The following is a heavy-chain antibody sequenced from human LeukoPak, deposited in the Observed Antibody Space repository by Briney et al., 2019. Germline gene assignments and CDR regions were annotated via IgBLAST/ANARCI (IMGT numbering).Heavy chain of an antibody. J-gene: IGHJ4*02. Sequence: PGGSLRLSCAASGFTFSSYAMHWVRQAPGKGLEWVAVISYDGSNKYYADSVKGRFTISRDNSKNTLYLQMNSLRAEDTAVYYCARDRGSYFSFLALYWGQGTLVTVSS. CDR3: ARDRGSYFSFLALY. CDR2: ISYDGSNK. D-gene: IGHD1-26*01. V-gene: IGHV3-30-3*01. CDR1: GFTFSSYA.